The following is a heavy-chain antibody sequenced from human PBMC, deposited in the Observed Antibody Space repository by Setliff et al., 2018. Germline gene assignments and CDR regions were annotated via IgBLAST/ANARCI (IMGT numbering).Heavy chain of an antibody. CDR3: VRMSGFLYMDV. CDR1: GASLSSGTYY. V-gene: IGHV4-39*07. J-gene: IGHJ6*03. D-gene: IGHD3-3*01. CDR2: IYYSGNT. Sequence: SETLSLTCTVSGASLSSGTYYWGWIRQPPGKGLEWIGRIYYSGNTYYNSSLRSRVTISLDTSKNQFSLKLSSATAADTAVYYCVRMSGFLYMDVWGKGPRSPSP.